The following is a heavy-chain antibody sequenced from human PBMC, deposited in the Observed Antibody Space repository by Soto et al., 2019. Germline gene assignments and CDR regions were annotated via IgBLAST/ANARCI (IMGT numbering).Heavy chain of an antibody. J-gene: IGHJ6*02. CDR1: GFTFSSYA. CDR3: AKGLTYDSSGYRYGMDV. Sequence: GGSLRLSCAASGFTFSSYAMSWVRQAPGKGLEWVSAISGSGGSTYYADSVKGRFTISRDNSKNTLYLQMNSLRAEDTAVYYCAKGLTYDSSGYRYGMDVWGQGTTVTVSS. D-gene: IGHD3-22*01. V-gene: IGHV3-23*01. CDR2: ISGSGGST.